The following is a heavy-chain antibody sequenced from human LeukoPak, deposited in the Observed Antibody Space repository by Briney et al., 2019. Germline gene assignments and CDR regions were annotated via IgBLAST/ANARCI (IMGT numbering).Heavy chain of an antibody. Sequence: SQTLSLTCTVSGGSVSSGTYYWTWIRQPAGKGLEWIGRIYTSGSTNFNPSLKSRVSISLDTSQNQYSLKMSTVTAADTAVYYCAREGAARNFDYWGQGILVTVSS. CDR3: AREGAARNFDY. CDR1: GGSVSSGTYY. CDR2: IYTSGST. J-gene: IGHJ4*02. D-gene: IGHD6-6*01. V-gene: IGHV4-61*02.